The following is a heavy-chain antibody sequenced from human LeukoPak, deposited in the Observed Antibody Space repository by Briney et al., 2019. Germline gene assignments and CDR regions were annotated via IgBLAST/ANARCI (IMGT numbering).Heavy chain of an antibody. V-gene: IGHV3-74*01. D-gene: IGHD3-3*01. J-gene: IGHJ4*02. CDR2: INSDGSST. CDR3: AREGYYDFWSGYYDGIDY. Sequence: PGGSLRLSCAAFGFTFSSYWMHWVRQAPGKGLVWVSRINSDGSSTSYADSVKGRFTISRDNAKNTLYLQMNSLRAEDTAVYYCAREGYYDFWSGYYDGIDYWGQGTLVTVSS. CDR1: GFTFSSYW.